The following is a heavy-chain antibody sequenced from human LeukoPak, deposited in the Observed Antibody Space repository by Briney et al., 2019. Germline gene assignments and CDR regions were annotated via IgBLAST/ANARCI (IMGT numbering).Heavy chain of an antibody. D-gene: IGHD3-10*01. CDR2: IYYSGST. CDR3: ARLTGDRSPDY. Sequence: SETLSLTCTVSGGSISSSSYYWGWIRQPPWKGLEWIGSIYYSGSTYYNPSLKSRVTISVDTSKNQFSLKLSSVTAAHTVAYYCARLTGDRSPDYWGQGALVTVSS. J-gene: IGHJ4*02. CDR1: GGSISSSSYY. V-gene: IGHV4-39*01.